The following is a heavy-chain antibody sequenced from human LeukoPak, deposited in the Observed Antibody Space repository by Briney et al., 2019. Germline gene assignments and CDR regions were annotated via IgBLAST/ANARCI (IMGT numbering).Heavy chain of an antibody. CDR3: ARDNGDPRTYFDY. CDR2: ISSSGSSI. Sequence: PGGSLRLSCAASGFTFSSYEMNWVRQAPGKGLEWISYISSSGSSIYYVDSVKGRFTISGDNAKNSLYLQMNSLRAEDTAVYYCARDNGDPRTYFDYWGQGTLVTVSS. V-gene: IGHV3-48*03. J-gene: IGHJ4*02. D-gene: IGHD4-17*01. CDR1: GFTFSSYE.